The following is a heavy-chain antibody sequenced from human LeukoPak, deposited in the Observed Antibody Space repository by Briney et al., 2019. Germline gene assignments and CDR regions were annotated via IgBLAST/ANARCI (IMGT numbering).Heavy chain of an antibody. CDR2: ISWNSGSI. D-gene: IGHD6-13*01. J-gene: IGHJ4*02. V-gene: IGHV3-9*01. Sequence: GGSERLSSAASGFTFDDYAMHWIRQAPGKGLEWVSGISWNSGSIGYADSVKGRFTISRDNAKNSLYLQMNSLRAEDTALYYCAKDTMAAASDYFDYWGQGTLVTVSS. CDR3: AKDTMAAASDYFDY. CDR1: GFTFDDYA.